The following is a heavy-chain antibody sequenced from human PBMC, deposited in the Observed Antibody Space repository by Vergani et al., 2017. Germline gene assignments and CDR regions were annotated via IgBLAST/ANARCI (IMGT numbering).Heavy chain of an antibody. V-gene: IGHV4-61*02. D-gene: IGHD6-13*01. CDR2: FYTGGGT. Sequence: QVQLQESGPGLVRPSQTLSLTCTVSGCSISSGSYYWSWFRQPAGKGLEWIGRFYTGGGTSYNPSLKSRVTISVDTSKNQFSLQLSFVTAADTAVYYCAIDPLYSTTCPFLLLAMEVLGQGTTVTVSS. CDR3: AIDPLYSTTCPFLLLAMEV. J-gene: IGHJ6*02. CDR1: GCSISSGSYY.